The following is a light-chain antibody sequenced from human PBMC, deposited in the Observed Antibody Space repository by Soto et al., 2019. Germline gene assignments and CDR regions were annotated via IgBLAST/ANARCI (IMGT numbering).Light chain of an antibody. CDR3: QQYGSSPPTLT. V-gene: IGKV3-20*01. CDR1: QSVCSTF. J-gene: IGKJ4*01. Sequence: EIVLTQSPGTLSLSPGERATLSCRASQSVCSTFLAWYQQKPGQAPRLLIYDASSRATGIPDRFSGSGSGTDFSLIISRMEHEDFAVDYCQQYGSSPPTLTFGGGTKVEIK. CDR2: DAS.